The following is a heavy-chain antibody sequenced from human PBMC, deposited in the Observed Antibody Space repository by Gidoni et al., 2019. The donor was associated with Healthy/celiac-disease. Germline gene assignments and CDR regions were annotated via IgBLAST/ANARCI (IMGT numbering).Heavy chain of an antibody. Sequence: QVQLVQSGAEVKKPGSSVKVSCKASGGPFSSYTISWVRQAPGQGLEWMGRIIPILGIANYAQKFQGRVTITADKSTSTAYMELSSLRSEDTDVYYCAYDPPTGSSWDFDYWGQGTLVTVSS. CDR2: IIPILGIA. D-gene: IGHD6-13*01. V-gene: IGHV1-69*02. J-gene: IGHJ4*02. CDR1: GGPFSSYT. CDR3: AYDPPTGSSWDFDY.